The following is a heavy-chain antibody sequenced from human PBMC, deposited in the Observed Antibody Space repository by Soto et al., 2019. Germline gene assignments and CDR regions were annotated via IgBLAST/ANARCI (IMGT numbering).Heavy chain of an antibody. CDR1: VFTFNSYW. CDR2: INSDGSST. D-gene: IGHD6-19*01. V-gene: IGHV3-74*01. Sequence: GGSLSLSCGASVFTFNSYWMHWVRQAPGKGLVWVSRINSDGSSTTYADSVKGRFTISRDNAKNTLYLQMNSLRAEDTAVYYCVRGEGGWETYWGQGTLVTVSS. J-gene: IGHJ4*02. CDR3: VRGEGGWETY.